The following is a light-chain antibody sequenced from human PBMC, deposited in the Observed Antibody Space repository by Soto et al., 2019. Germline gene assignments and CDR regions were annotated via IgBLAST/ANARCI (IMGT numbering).Light chain of an antibody. V-gene: IGLV2-14*01. CDR3: NSYRSIPYV. CDR2: DVS. CDR1: SSDFGGHNL. J-gene: IGLJ1*01. Sequence: QSALTQPASVSGSPGQSITISCSGSSSDFGGHNLVSWYQQHPGKAPKLMIYDVSNRPSGVSNRFSGSKSGNTASLTISGLQAEDEADYYCNSYRSIPYVFGTGTKVTVL.